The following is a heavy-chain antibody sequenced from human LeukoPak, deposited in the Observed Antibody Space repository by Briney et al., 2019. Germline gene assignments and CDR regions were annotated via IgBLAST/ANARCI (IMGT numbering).Heavy chain of an antibody. Sequence: GGSLRLSCAASGFTVSSNYMSWVRQAPGKRLEWVSVIYSGGSTYYADSVKGRFTISRDNSKNTLYLQMNSLRAEDTAVYYCARDTRIAAAGTEDYWGQGTLVTVSS. J-gene: IGHJ4*02. CDR3: ARDTRIAAAGTEDY. CDR2: IYSGGST. V-gene: IGHV3-66*01. CDR1: GFTVSSNY. D-gene: IGHD6-13*01.